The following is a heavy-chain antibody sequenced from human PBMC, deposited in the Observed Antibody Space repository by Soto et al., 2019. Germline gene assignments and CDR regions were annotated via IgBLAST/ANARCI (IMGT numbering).Heavy chain of an antibody. CDR2: IYWDDDK. J-gene: IGHJ5*02. Sequence: QITLKESGPTLVKPTQTLTLTCTFSGFSLSTSGVGVGWIRQPPGKALEWLALIYWDDDKRYSPSLKSRLTITKYTSKNQVVLTMTNMDPVDTATYYCAHRRESIDAGNWFVHWGQGTLVTVSS. V-gene: IGHV2-5*02. D-gene: IGHD6-6*01. CDR3: AHRRESIDAGNWFVH. CDR1: GFSLSTSGVG.